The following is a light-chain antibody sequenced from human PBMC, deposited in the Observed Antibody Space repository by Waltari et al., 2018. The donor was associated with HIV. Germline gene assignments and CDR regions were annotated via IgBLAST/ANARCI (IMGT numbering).Light chain of an antibody. CDR1: NIGGKS. J-gene: IGLJ3*02. V-gene: IGLV3-21*02. Sequence: SYVLTQPPSLSVAPGQTARITCGGNNIGGKSVHWYQQKSGQAPKVVVFEDSDRPSGIPDRLSGSNSGNTVTLTIARVEGGDEADYYCQAWDLMTEHVVFGGGTKLTV. CDR3: QAWDLMTEHVV. CDR2: EDS.